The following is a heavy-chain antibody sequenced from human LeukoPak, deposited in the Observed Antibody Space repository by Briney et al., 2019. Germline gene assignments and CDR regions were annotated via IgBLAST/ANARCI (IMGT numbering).Heavy chain of an antibody. CDR3: ARDGAFWSGYSLNWFDP. CDR2: INANSGGT. Sequence: ASVKVSCKASGYTFTGYYMHWVRQAPGQGLEWMGRINANSGGTNYAQKFQGRVTMTRDTSISTAYMELSRLRSDDTAVYYCARDGAFWSGYSLNWFDPWGQGTLVTVS. D-gene: IGHD3-3*01. CDR1: GYTFTGYY. J-gene: IGHJ5*02. V-gene: IGHV1-2*06.